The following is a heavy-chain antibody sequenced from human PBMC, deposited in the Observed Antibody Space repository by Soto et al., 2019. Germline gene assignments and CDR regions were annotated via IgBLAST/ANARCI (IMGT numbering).Heavy chain of an antibody. V-gene: IGHV1-2*04. CDR2: INPNSGGT. Sequence: ASVKVSCKASGYTFTGYYMHWVRQAPGQGLEWMGWINPNSGGTNYAQKFQGWVTMTRDTSISTAYMELSRLRSDDTAVYYCARDPGTYCSGGSCSPTDYYFDYWGQGTLVTVSS. CDR3: ARDPGTYCSGGSCSPTDYYFDY. D-gene: IGHD2-15*01. CDR1: GYTFTGYY. J-gene: IGHJ4*02.